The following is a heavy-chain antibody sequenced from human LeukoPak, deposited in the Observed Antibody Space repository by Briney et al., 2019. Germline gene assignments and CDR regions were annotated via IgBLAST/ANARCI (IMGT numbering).Heavy chain of an antibody. V-gene: IGHV3-21*01. CDR1: GFTFSSYS. D-gene: IGHD4-11*01. J-gene: IGHJ4*02. CDR3: ARGMTTVTHGVRFDY. Sequence: GGSLRLSCAASGFTFSSYSMNWVRQAPGKGLEWVSSISSSSSYIYYADSVKGRFTISRDNAKNSLYLQMNSLRAEDTAVYYCARGMTTVTHGVRFDYWGQGTLVTVSS. CDR2: ISSSSSYI.